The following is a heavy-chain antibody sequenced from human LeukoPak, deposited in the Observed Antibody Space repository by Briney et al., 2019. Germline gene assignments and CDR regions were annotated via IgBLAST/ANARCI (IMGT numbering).Heavy chain of an antibody. Sequence: HPSETLSLTCAVYGGSFSSYYWSWIRQPAGKGLEWIGRIYTSGSTNYNPSLKSRVTISVDTSKNQFSLKLSSVTAADTAVYYCARDQGEAVAGLYYYYYYYMDVWGKGTTVTVSS. J-gene: IGHJ6*03. V-gene: IGHV4-4*07. CDR1: GGSFSSYY. CDR2: IYTSGST. CDR3: ARDQGEAVAGLYYYYYYYMDV. D-gene: IGHD6-19*01.